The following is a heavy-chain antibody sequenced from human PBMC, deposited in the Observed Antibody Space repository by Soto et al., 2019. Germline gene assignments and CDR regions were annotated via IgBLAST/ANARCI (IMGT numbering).Heavy chain of an antibody. D-gene: IGHD3-10*01. V-gene: IGHV5-10-1*01. Sequence: ESLKISCKASGYVFTNYWINWVRQMPGKGLEWVGRIDPGDSETAYSRSLQGHVTISTDNSVNTAFLQWTSLKASDTAIYYCVRHTYNGNRQFAFCGQGTQVTVSS. CDR2: IDPGDSET. CDR1: GYVFTNYW. CDR3: VRHTYNGNRQFAF. J-gene: IGHJ1*01.